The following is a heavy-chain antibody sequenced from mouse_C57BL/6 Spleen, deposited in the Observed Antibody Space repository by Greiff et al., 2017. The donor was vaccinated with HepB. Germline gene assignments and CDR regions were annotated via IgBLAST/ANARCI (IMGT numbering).Heavy chain of an antibody. D-gene: IGHD1-1*01. Sequence: EVKLMESGGGLVQPGGSLSLSCAASGFTFTDYYMSWVRQPPGKALEWLGFIRNKANGYTTEYSASVKGRFTISRDNSQSILYLQMNALRAEDSATYYCARYGTTVVSPFAYWGQGTLVTVSA. CDR1: GFTFTDYY. J-gene: IGHJ3*01. CDR2: IRNKANGYTT. CDR3: ARYGTTVVSPFAY. V-gene: IGHV7-3*01.